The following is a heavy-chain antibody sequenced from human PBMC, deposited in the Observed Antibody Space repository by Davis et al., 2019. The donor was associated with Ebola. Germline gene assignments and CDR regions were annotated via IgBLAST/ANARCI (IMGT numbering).Heavy chain of an antibody. CDR3: ARAVFHEVLDY. CDR1: GFTFRNYA. Sequence: PGGSLRLSCAASGFTFRNYAMHWVRQAPGNVLELVSVVSHSEREKFYADSVKGRFTISRDNSENTLYLQMNSLTADDTAVYYCARAVFHEVLDYWGQGTPVTVSS. CDR2: VSHSEREK. D-gene: IGHD6-19*01. J-gene: IGHJ4*02. V-gene: IGHV3-30*04.